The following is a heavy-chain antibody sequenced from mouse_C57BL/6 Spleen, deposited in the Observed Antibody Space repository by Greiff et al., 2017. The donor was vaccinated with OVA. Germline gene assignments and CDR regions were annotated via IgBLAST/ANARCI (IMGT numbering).Heavy chain of an antibody. CDR2: INPNNGGT. V-gene: IGHV1-26*01. J-gene: IGHJ1*03. Sequence: EVQLQQSGPELVKPGASVKTSCKASGYTFTDYYMNWVKQSHGKSLEWIGDINPNNGGTSYNQKFKGKATLTVDKSSSTAYMELRSLTSEDSAVYYCARGRLWYFDVWGTGTTVTVSS. CDR1: GYTFTDYY. D-gene: IGHD1-1*01. CDR3: ARGRLWYFDV.